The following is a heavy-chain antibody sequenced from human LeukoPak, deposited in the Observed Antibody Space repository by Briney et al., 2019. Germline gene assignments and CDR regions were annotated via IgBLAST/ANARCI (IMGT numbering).Heavy chain of an antibody. CDR1: GGSFSGYY. D-gene: IGHD6-19*01. CDR3: AGLAVAGTVFDY. J-gene: IGHJ4*02. CDR2: INHSGST. V-gene: IGHV4-34*01. Sequence: KSSQTLSLTCAVYGGSFSGYYWSWIRQPPGKGLEWIGEINHSGSTNYNPSLKSRVTISVDTSKNQFSLKLSSVTAADTAVYYCAGLAVAGTVFDYWGQGTLVTVSS.